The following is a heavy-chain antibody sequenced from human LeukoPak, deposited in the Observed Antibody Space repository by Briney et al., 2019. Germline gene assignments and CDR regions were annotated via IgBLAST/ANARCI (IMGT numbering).Heavy chain of an antibody. Sequence: PSETQSLTCTVSGGSISSSSYYWGWIRQPPGKGLEWIGSIYYSGSTYYNPSLKSRVTISVETSKNQFSLKLSPVTAADTAVYYCGRSGYCKSTSCYRYYFDYWGQGTLVTVSS. V-gene: IGHV4-39*01. D-gene: IGHD2-2*01. CDR3: GRSGYCKSTSCYRYYFDY. CDR1: GGSISSSSYY. J-gene: IGHJ4*02. CDR2: IYYSGST.